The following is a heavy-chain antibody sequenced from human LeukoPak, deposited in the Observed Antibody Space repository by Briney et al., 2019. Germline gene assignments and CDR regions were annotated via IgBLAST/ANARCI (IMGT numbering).Heavy chain of an antibody. CDR3: ARDPLVPATAGLHVRYGMDV. V-gene: IGHV3-9*01. D-gene: IGHD2-2*01. CDR2: ISWNSGSI. CDR1: GFTFDDYA. J-gene: IGHJ6*02. Sequence: GGSLRLSCAASGFTFDDYAMHWVRQAPGKSLEWVSGISWNSGSIGYADSVKGRFTISRDNAKNSLYLQMNSLRAEDTAVYYCARDPLVPATAGLHVRYGMDVWGQGTTVTVSS.